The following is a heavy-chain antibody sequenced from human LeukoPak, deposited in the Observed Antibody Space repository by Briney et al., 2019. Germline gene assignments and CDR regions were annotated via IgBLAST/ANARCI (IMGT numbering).Heavy chain of an antibody. Sequence: SETLSLTCAVYGGSFSGYYWSWIRQPPGKGLEWIGEINHSGSTNYNPSLKSRVTISVDTSKNQFSLKLSSVTAADTAVYYCARVTIFGVVILMYYFDYWGQGTLVTVSS. J-gene: IGHJ4*02. CDR1: GGSFSGYY. V-gene: IGHV4-34*01. CDR3: ARVTIFGVVILMYYFDY. CDR2: INHSGST. D-gene: IGHD3-3*01.